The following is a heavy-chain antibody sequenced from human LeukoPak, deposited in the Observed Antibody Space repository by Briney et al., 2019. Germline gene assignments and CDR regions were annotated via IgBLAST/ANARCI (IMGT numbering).Heavy chain of an antibody. D-gene: IGHD2-2*01. Sequence: PSETLSLTCTVSGGSISSYYWSWIRQPPGKGLEWIGYIYYSGSTNYNPSLKSRVTISVDTSKNQFSLKLSSVTAADTAVYYCARDAVPAAMAGANWFDPWGRGTLVTVSS. CDR3: ARDAVPAAMAGANWFDP. CDR1: GGSISSYY. V-gene: IGHV4-59*01. J-gene: IGHJ5*02. CDR2: IYYSGST.